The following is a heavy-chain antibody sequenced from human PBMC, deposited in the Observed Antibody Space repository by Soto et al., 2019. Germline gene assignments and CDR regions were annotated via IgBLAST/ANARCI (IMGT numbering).Heavy chain of an antibody. Sequence: QVQLVESGGGVVQPGRSLRLSCAASGFTFSSYGMHWVRQAPGKGLEWVAVISYDGSNKYYADSVKGRFTISRDNSKNTLYLQMNSLRAEDTAVYYCAKDHQPPGPVVGDDPDYWGQGTLVTVSS. V-gene: IGHV3-30*18. D-gene: IGHD2-15*01. J-gene: IGHJ4*02. CDR1: GFTFSSYG. CDR3: AKDHQPPGPVVGDDPDY. CDR2: ISYDGSNK.